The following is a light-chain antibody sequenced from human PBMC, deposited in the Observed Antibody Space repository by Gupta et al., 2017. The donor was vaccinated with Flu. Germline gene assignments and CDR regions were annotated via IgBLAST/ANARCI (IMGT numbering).Light chain of an antibody. Sequence: TSNDVGTYNRISWYQQPPGTAPKLIIYGVSTRPSGVPDRFSGSKSGHTASLTISGLQGEDEADYYCSSYTSSYTFVFGTGTKVTVL. V-gene: IGLV2-18*02. CDR3: SSYTSSYTFV. CDR2: GVS. CDR1: SNDVGTYNR. J-gene: IGLJ1*01.